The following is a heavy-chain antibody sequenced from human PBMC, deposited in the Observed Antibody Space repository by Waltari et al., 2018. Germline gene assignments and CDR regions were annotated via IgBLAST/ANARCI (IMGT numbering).Heavy chain of an antibody. Sequence: EVQLVESGGGLVQPGRSLRLSCTASGFTFGDYAMSWFRQAPGKGLEWVGFIRSKAYGGTTEYDASVKGRFTISRDDSKSIANLQMNSLKTEDTAVYYCTRDLYYDSPEYFQHWGQGTLVTVSS. CDR1: GFTFGDYA. D-gene: IGHD3-22*01. CDR3: TRDLYYDSPEYFQH. V-gene: IGHV3-49*03. CDR2: IRSKAYGGTT. J-gene: IGHJ1*01.